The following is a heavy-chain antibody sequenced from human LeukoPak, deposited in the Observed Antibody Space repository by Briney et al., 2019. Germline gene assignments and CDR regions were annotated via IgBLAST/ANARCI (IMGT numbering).Heavy chain of an antibody. Sequence: PGGSLRLSCAASGFSFSGYAMHWVRQAPGKGLEYVSAISSNGGSTYYADSVNGGFTTSRDNSKNTLYLQMSSMRAEDTALNYGVKGRYASCTSCYVENWFDPWGQGTLVTVSS. CDR3: VKGRYASCTSCYVENWFDP. CDR1: GFSFSGYA. J-gene: IGHJ5*02. V-gene: IGHV3-64D*06. D-gene: IGHD2-2*01. CDR2: ISSNGGST.